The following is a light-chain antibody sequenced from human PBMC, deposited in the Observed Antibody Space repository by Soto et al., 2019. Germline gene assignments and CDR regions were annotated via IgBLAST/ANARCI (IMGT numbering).Light chain of an antibody. CDR1: QSISSY. CDR3: QQIYSTPHT. CDR2: AAS. J-gene: IGKJ2*01. Sequence: IQMTQSPSSLSASVGDRVTITCRASQSISSYLNWYQQKPGKAPKLLIYAASSLQSGVPSRFSGSGSGTDFTLTISSLQPEDFATYYCQQIYSTPHTFGQGTKLEIK. V-gene: IGKV1-39*01.